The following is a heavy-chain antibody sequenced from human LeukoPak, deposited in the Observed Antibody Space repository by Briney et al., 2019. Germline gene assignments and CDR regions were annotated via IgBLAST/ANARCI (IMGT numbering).Heavy chain of an antibody. CDR2: IDPGGRN. V-gene: IGHV3-7*05. CDR3: ARVSGAHIVVVTAIRHPFDY. J-gene: IGHJ4*02. CDR1: GLTLRSYW. Sequence: PGGSLRLSCAASGLTLRSYWMTWVRQAPGKGLEWVGNIDPGGRNHYVDSVKGRFTISRDDAKNSLYLQMNSLGVEDTAVYYCARVSGAHIVVVTAIRHPFDYWGQGTLVTVSS. D-gene: IGHD2-21*02.